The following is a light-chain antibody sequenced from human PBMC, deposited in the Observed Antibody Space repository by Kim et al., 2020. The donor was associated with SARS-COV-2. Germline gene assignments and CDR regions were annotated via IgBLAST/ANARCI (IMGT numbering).Light chain of an antibody. CDR3: AAWDDRLNGWV. Sequence: GQRVTISCSGSGSNIGSNTVNWYQQLPGTAPKVLIYSNNQRPSGVPDRFSGSKSGTSASLAISGLQSEDEADYHCAAWDDRLNGWVFGGGTKVTVL. V-gene: IGLV1-44*01. CDR2: SNN. J-gene: IGLJ3*02. CDR1: GSNIGSNT.